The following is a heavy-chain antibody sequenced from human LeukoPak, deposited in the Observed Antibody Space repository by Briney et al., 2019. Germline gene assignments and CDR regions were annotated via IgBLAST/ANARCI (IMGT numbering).Heavy chain of an antibody. Sequence: SQTLSLTCAVSGGSISSGGYSWSWIRQPPGKGLEWIGEINHSGSTNYNPSLKSRVTISVDTSKNQFSLKLSSVTAADTAVYYCARNGVGSNFDYWGQGTLVTVSS. J-gene: IGHJ4*02. CDR2: INHSGST. CDR1: GGSISSGGYS. D-gene: IGHD2-15*01. CDR3: ARNGVGSNFDY. V-gene: IGHV4-30-2*01.